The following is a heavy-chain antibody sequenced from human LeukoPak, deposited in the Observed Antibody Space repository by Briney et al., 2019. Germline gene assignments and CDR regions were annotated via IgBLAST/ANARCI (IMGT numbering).Heavy chain of an antibody. V-gene: IGHV4-34*01. Sequence: SETLSLTCAVYGGSFSGYYWSWIRQPPGKGLEWIGEINHSGSTNYNPSLKSRVTISVDTSKNQFSLKLSSVTAADTAVYYCARVLVDTAMVAFDYWGQGTLVTVSS. CDR2: INHSGST. D-gene: IGHD5-18*01. CDR3: ARVLVDTAMVAFDY. J-gene: IGHJ4*02. CDR1: GGSFSGYY.